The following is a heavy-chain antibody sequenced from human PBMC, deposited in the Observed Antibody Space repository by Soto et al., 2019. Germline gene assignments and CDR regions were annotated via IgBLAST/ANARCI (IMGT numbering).Heavy chain of an antibody. CDR1: GFTFSTYW. V-gene: IGHV3-7*01. CDR2: IKQDGSEK. D-gene: IGHD5-12*01. Sequence: PGGSLRPSCAASGFTFSTYWMSWVRQAPGKGLERVANIKQDGSEKYYVDSVKGRFTISRDNAKNSLYLQMNSLRADDTAVYYCAREGYRNYNYYGMDVWGQGTTVTVPS. CDR3: AREGYRNYNYYGMDV. J-gene: IGHJ6*02.